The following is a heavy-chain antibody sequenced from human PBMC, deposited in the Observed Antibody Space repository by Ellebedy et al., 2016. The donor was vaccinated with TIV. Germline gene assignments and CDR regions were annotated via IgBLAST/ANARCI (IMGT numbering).Heavy chain of an antibody. CDR2: IYSDDSDT. J-gene: IGHJ6*02. CDR1: GYSFTSYW. D-gene: IGHD4-23*01. CDR3: ARRNYYGGIPYGMDV. V-gene: IGHV5-51*01. Sequence: GESLKISXKGSGYSFTSYWIGWVRQMPGKGLEWMGIIYSDDSDTRYSPSFQGQVTISADKSISTAYLQWSSLKASDTAMYYCARRNYYGGIPYGMDVWGQGTTVNVSS.